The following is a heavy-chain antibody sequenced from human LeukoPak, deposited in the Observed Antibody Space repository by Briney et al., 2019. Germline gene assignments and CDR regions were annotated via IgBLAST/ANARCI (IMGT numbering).Heavy chain of an antibody. CDR3: ARSSATTVVTPGGYDYYYYMDV. CDR2: IYYSGST. J-gene: IGHJ6*03. D-gene: IGHD4-23*01. CDR1: GGSISRDY. V-gene: IGHV4-59*01. Sequence: SETLSLTCTVSGGSISRDYWSWFRQPPGKGLEWIGYIYYSGSTNYNPSLKGRVTISVDTSKNQFSLKLSSVTAADTAVYYCARSSATTVVTPGGYDYYYYMDVWGKGTTVTVSS.